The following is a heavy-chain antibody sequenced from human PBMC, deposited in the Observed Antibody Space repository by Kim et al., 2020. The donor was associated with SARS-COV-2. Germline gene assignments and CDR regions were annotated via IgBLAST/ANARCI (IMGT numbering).Heavy chain of an antibody. CDR3: ARGMTGPSYCSGGSCYRGDWFDP. J-gene: IGHJ5*02. CDR2: ISSSSSYI. V-gene: IGHV3-21*01. D-gene: IGHD2-15*01. CDR1: GFTFSSYS. Sequence: GGSLRLSCAASGFTFSSYSMNWVRQAPGKGLEWVSSISSSSSYIYYADSVKGRFTISRDNAKNSLYLQMNSLRAEDTAVYYCARGMTGPSYCSGGSCYRGDWFDPWGQGTLVTVSS.